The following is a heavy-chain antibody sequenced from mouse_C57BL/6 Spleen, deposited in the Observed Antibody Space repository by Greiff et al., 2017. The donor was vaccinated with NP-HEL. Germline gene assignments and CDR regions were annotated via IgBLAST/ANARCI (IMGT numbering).Heavy chain of an antibody. J-gene: IGHJ3*01. CDR2: ISSGGGYI. V-gene: IGHV5S21*01. CDR1: GFTFSSYA. CDR3: ARDGDLLAFDY. Sequence: EVQLVESGAGLVKPGGSLKLSCAASGFTFSSYAMPWVRQTPEKGLEWVAHISSGGGYIYYEETVKGKVTIATDKARNTLYMQMSSLKSEDTAMYDCARDGDLLAFDYWGQGTPVTVSA. D-gene: IGHD1-1*01.